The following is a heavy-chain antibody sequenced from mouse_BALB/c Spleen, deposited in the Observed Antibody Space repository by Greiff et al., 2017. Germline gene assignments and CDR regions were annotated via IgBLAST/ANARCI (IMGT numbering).Heavy chain of an antibody. V-gene: IGHV1-5*01. CDR2: IYPGNSDT. CDR1: GYSFTSYW. D-gene: IGHD2-4*01. Sequence: VQLQQSGTVLARPGASVKMSCKASGYSFTSYWMHWVKQRPGQGLEWIGAIYPGNSDTSYNQKFKGKAKLTAVTSASTAYMELSSLTNEDSAVYYCTRGITTGNYAMDYWGQGTSVTVSS. J-gene: IGHJ4*01. CDR3: TRGITTGNYAMDY.